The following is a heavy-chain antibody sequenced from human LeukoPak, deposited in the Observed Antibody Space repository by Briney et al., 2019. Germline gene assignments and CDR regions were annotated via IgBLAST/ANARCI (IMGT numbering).Heavy chain of an antibody. D-gene: IGHD3-10*01. CDR2: LSWDSGII. Sequence: SGGSLRLSCAASGFTFDDYAMHWVRQAPGKGLEWVSGLSWDSGIIGYADSVKGRFTISRDNAKNSLYLQMSSLRTEDTALYYCAKDMSGVGELFDYWGQGTLVTVSS. CDR3: AKDMSGVGELFDY. V-gene: IGHV3-9*01. CDR1: GFTFDDYA. J-gene: IGHJ4*02.